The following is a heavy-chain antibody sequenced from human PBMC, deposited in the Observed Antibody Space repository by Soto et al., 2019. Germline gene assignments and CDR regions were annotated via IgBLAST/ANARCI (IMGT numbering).Heavy chain of an antibody. V-gene: IGHV3-72*01. CDR2: ARDKAHSYTT. Sequence: EVRLVESGGGLVQPGGSLRLSCAASGFTFSDHYMDWVRQAPGKGLEWVGRARDKAHSYTTEYAASVKGRFTISRDDSKNSLSLQMNSLKTEDTAVYYCARVYVSGGHYYLARWGQGTLVTVSS. D-gene: IGHD3-10*01. CDR3: ARVYVSGGHYYLAR. J-gene: IGHJ4*02. CDR1: GFTFSDHY.